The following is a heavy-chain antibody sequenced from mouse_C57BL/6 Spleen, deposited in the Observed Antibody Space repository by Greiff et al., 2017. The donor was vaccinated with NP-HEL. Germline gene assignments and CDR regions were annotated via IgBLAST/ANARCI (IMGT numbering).Heavy chain of an antibody. D-gene: IGHD1-1*01. J-gene: IGHJ1*03. CDR1: GYTFTSYW. CDR3: ARGGITTAGRYFDV. V-gene: IGHV1-52*01. Sequence: QVHVKQSGAELVRPGSSVKLSCKASGYTFTSYWMHWVKQRPIQGLEWIGNIDPSDSETHYNQKFKDKATLTVDKSSSTAYMQLSSLTSEDSAVYYCARGGITTAGRYFDVWGTGTTVTVSS. CDR2: IDPSDSET.